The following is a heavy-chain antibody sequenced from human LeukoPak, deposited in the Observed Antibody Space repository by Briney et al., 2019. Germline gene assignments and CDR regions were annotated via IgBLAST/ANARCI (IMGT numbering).Heavy chain of an antibody. Sequence: GGSLRLSCAASGFTFSSYAMIWVRQAPGKGLEWVSAISGSGGSTYYADSVKGRFTISRDNSKNTLYLQMNSLRAEDTAVYYCATQLGYYYYYGMDVWGQGTTVTVSS. V-gene: IGHV3-23*01. D-gene: IGHD2-2*01. CDR2: ISGSGGST. J-gene: IGHJ6*02. CDR1: GFTFSSYA. CDR3: ATQLGYYYYYGMDV.